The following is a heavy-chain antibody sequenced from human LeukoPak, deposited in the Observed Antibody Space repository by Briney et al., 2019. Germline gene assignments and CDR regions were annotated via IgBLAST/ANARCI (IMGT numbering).Heavy chain of an antibody. J-gene: IGHJ4*02. CDR3: AKDLRFFDCLLYDY. CDR1: GFTFDDYA. D-gene: IGHD3-9*01. CDR2: ISWNSGSI. Sequence: GGSLRLSCAASGFTFDDYAMHWVRQAPGKGLEWVSGISWNSGSIGYADSVKGRFTISRDNAKNSLYLQMNSLRAEDTALYYCAKDLRFFDCLLYDYGGRETLATVPS. V-gene: IGHV3-9*01.